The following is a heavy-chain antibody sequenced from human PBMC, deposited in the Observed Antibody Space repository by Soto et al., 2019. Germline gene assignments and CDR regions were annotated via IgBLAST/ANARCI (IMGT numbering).Heavy chain of an antibody. D-gene: IGHD5-12*01. J-gene: IGHJ3*02. CDR1: GYTFTSYD. V-gene: IGHV1-8*01. CDR3: ARGRPNIVATINDAFDI. CDR2: MNPNSGNT. Sequence: ASVKVSCKASGYTFTSYDINWVRQATGQGLEWMGRMNPNSGNTDYAQKFQGRVTMTTDKSTSTAYMELSSLRSEDTAVYYCARGRPNIVATINDAFDIWGQGTMVTVSS.